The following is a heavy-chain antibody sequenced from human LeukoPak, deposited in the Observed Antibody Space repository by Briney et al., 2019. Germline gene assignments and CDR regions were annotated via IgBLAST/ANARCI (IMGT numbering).Heavy chain of an antibody. V-gene: IGHV3-48*02. CDR2: ISESGTAI. CDR1: GFTVSKYN. Sequence: GGSLRLSCAASGFTVSKYNMNWVRQARGKGLEWVSFISESGTAIYYAESVKGRFTISRDIARNSVYLQMNSLRDEDTAMYYCARGPLGWSDYWGQGLLVTVSS. D-gene: IGHD1-26*01. J-gene: IGHJ4*02. CDR3: ARGPLGWSDY.